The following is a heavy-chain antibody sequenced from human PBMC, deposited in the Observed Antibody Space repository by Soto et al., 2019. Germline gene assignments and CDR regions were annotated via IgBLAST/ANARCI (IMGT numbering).Heavy chain of an antibody. D-gene: IGHD3-22*01. V-gene: IGHV3-30*18. CDR2: ISYDESTT. J-gene: IGHJ3*01. CDR3: SKAMIGSYDSNAFDV. CDR1: GFSFSRYG. Sequence: GGSLRLSCAASGFSFSRYGIHWVRQAPGKGLEWVAVISYDESTTFYADSVKGRFTISRDNSKNTLFLQMNSLRPEDTAVYYCSKAMIGSYDSNAFDVWGQGTMVTGSS.